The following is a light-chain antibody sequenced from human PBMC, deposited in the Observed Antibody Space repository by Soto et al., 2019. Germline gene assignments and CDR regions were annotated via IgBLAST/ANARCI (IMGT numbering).Light chain of an antibody. CDR3: AAWDVSLVV. CDR1: SSNIGTNT. V-gene: IGLV1-44*01. Sequence: QSVLTQPPSASGTPGQRVTISCSGSSSNIGTNTVIWYQQLPGAAPKLLIYSDNQRPSGVPDRFSGYKSGTSASLAISGLQSEYEADYFCAAWDVSLVVFGGGTKLTVL. J-gene: IGLJ2*01. CDR2: SDN.